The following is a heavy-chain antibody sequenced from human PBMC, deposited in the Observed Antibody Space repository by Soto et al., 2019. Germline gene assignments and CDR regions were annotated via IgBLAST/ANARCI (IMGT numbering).Heavy chain of an antibody. D-gene: IGHD2-15*01. CDR3: ARDQYSAWFIHYYYGMDV. V-gene: IGHV3-33*01. Sequence: QVQLVESGGGVVQPGRSLRLSCAASGFTFSSYGMHWVRQAPGKGLEWVAVIWYDGSNKYYADSVKGRFTISRDNSKNTLYLQMNSLRAEDTAVYYCARDQYSAWFIHYYYGMDVWGQGTTVTVSS. CDR2: IWYDGSNK. J-gene: IGHJ6*02. CDR1: GFTFSSYG.